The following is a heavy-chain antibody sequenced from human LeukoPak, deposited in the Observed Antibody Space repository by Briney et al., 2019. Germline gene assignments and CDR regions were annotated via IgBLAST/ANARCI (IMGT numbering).Heavy chain of an antibody. D-gene: IGHD5-24*01. CDR2: IYYSGST. CDR3: ARQLNRDGYNRRAFDI. J-gene: IGHJ3*02. V-gene: IGHV4-39*01. CDR1: GGSISSSSYY. Sequence: SETLSLTCTVSGGSISSSSYYWGWIRQPPGKGLEWIGSIYYSGSTYYNPSLKSRVTISVDTSKNQFSLKLSSVTAADTAVYYCARQLNRDGYNRRAFDIWGQGTMVTVSS.